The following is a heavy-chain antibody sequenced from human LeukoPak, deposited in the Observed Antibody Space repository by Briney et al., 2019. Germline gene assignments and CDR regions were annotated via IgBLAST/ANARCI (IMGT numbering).Heavy chain of an antibody. D-gene: IGHD2-15*01. Sequence: PGGSLRLSCAASGFTFSSYSMNWVRQAPGKGLEWVSSISSSSSYIYYADPVKGRFTISRDNAKNSLYLQMNSLRAEDTAVYYCAREGRCSGGSCYRYYFDYWGQGTLVTVSS. V-gene: IGHV3-21*01. CDR3: AREGRCSGGSCYRYYFDY. J-gene: IGHJ4*02. CDR2: ISSSSSYI. CDR1: GFTFSSYS.